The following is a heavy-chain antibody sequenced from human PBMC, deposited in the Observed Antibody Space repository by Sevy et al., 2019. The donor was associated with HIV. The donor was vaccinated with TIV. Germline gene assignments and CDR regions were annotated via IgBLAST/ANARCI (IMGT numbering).Heavy chain of an antibody. CDR3: ARAGEGGSGWPEPLDY. D-gene: IGHD6-19*01. Sequence: ASVKVSCKASGYTFTGYYMHWVRQAPGQGLEWMGRINPNSGGTNYAQKCQGRVTMTRDTSISTAYMELSSLRSDDTAVYYCARAGEGGSGWPEPLDYWGQGTLVTVSS. CDR2: INPNSGGT. V-gene: IGHV1-2*06. CDR1: GYTFTGYY. J-gene: IGHJ4*02.